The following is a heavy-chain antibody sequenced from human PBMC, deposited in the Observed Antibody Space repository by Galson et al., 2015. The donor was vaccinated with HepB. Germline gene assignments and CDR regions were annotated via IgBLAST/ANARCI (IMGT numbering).Heavy chain of an antibody. J-gene: IGHJ4*02. Sequence: SLRLSCAASGFTFSSYGMHWVRQAPGKGLEWVAVIWYDGSNKYYADSVKGRFTISRDNAKNSLYLQMNSLRAEDTAVYYCARDMGEQWLAYYFDYWGQGTLVTVSS. D-gene: IGHD6-19*01. CDR2: IWYDGSNK. CDR3: ARDMGEQWLAYYFDY. V-gene: IGHV3-33*01. CDR1: GFTFSSYG.